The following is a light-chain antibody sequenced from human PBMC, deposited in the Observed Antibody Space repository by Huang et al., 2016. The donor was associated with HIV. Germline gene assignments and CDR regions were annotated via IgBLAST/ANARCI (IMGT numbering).Light chain of an antibody. CDR3: QQYNSWLLS. CDR1: KSVSTN. Sequence: IVMTQSPATLSLSPGERATLYCRANKSVSTNLAWYQQRFGQAPRLLIYVSSTRSSGIPARFSGSGSGTDFTLTISSLQSEDVAVYFCQQYNSWLLSFGGGTKVDI. V-gene: IGKV3-15*01. J-gene: IGKJ4*01. CDR2: VSS.